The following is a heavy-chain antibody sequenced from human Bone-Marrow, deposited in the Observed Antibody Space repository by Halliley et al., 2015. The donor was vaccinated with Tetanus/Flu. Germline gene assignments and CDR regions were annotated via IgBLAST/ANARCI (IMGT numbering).Heavy chain of an antibody. CDR2: ISGDGTET. D-gene: IGHD2-15*01. CDR3: SKANSPFYSNLNV. J-gene: IGHJ6*02. V-gene: IGHV3-43*02. Sequence: WVSLISGDGTETYYADSGKGRFTISRDNSKNSLYLQINSLRAEDTALYYCSKANSPFYSNLNVWGQGTPVTVSS.